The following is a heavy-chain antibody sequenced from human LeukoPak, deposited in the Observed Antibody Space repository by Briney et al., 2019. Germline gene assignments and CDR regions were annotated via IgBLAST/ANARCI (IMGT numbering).Heavy chain of an antibody. CDR1: GFTFDDYA. Sequence: PGSSLRLSCAASGFTFDDYAMHWGRPAPGEGLEWVSRFSWNSGSIAYADSVRGRFTISRDNAKHSLYLQMHSLRGDDTALYFLAKGGGSGSYYFDCWGQARLV. CDR2: FSWNSGSI. J-gene: IGHJ4*02. CDR3: AKGGGSGSYYFDC. V-gene: IGHV3-9*01. D-gene: IGHD1-26*01.